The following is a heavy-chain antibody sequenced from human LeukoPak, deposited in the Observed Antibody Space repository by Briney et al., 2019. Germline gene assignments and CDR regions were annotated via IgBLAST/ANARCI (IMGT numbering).Heavy chain of an antibody. CDR2: ISSSSSYI. Sequence: GGSLRLSCAASGFTFSSYSMNWVRQAPGKGLEWVSSISSSSSYIYYADSVKGRFTISRDNAKNSLYLQMNSLRAEDTAVYYCARDREYGIVGATSDAFDIWGQGTMVTVSS. J-gene: IGHJ3*02. D-gene: IGHD1-26*01. CDR1: GFTFSSYS. V-gene: IGHV3-21*01. CDR3: ARDREYGIVGATSDAFDI.